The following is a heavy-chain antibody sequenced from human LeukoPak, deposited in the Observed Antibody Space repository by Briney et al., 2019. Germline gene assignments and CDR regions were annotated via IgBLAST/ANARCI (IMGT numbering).Heavy chain of an antibody. CDR1: GYTFSSYG. J-gene: IGHJ6*03. Sequence: GGSLRLSRAASGYTFSSYGMHWVRQAPGKGLEWVAFIRYDGSNKYYADSVKGRFTISRDNSKNTLYLQMKSLRAEDTAVYYCAKGGGYEAQYYYYYLDVWGKGTTVTISS. D-gene: IGHD5-12*01. CDR2: IRYDGSNK. V-gene: IGHV3-30*02. CDR3: AKGGGYEAQYYYYYLDV.